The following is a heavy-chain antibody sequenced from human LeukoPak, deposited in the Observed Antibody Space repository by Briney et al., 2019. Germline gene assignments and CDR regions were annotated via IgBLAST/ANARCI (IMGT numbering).Heavy chain of an antibody. Sequence: ASVKVSCKASGYTFTSYDINWVRQAPGKGLEWMGGFDPEDGETIYAQKFQGRVTMTEDTSTDTAYMELSSLRSEDTAVYYCATWKIAAALDYWGQGTLVTVSS. CDR1: GYTFTSYD. CDR2: FDPEDGET. J-gene: IGHJ4*02. D-gene: IGHD6-13*01. CDR3: ATWKIAAALDY. V-gene: IGHV1-24*01.